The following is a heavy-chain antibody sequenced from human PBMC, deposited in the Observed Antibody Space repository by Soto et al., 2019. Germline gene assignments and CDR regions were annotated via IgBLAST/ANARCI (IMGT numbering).Heavy chain of an antibody. CDR1: GCTFSRYA. V-gene: IGHV1-18*01. CDR3: ARCRTNWFDP. J-gene: IGHJ5*02. D-gene: IGHD2-15*01. Sequence: GASVKVSCKASGCTFSRYAISWVRQAPGQGLEWMGWIDTSTGYTNYAQNLQGRVTMTTETSTSTVFMELRSLTSDDTALYYCARCRTNWFDPWGQGTLVTVSS. CDR2: IDTSTGYT.